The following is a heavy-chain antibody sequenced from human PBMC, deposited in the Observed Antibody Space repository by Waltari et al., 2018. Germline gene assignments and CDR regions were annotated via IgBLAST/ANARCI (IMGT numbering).Heavy chain of an antibody. D-gene: IGHD6-6*01. V-gene: IGHV3-53*01. J-gene: IGHJ6*02. CDR3: ARDSSSSQYYYGMDV. Sequence: EVQLVESGGGLIQPGGSLRLSCSASGFPVSTNYISWVTQAPGKGLEWVSVIYSGGSTYYADSVKGRFTISRDNSKNTLYLQMNSLRAEDTAVYYCARDSSSSQYYYGMDVWGQGTTVTVSS. CDR1: GFPVSTNY. CDR2: IYSGGST.